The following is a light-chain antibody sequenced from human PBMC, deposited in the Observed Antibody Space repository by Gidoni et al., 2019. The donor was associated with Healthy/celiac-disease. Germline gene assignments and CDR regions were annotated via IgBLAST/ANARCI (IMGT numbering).Light chain of an antibody. J-gene: IGLJ1*01. V-gene: IGLV3-1*01. CDR1: KLGDKY. CDR2: QDS. Sequence: SYELTQQPSASVSPGQTASITCSGDKLGDKYACWYQQKPGQSPVLVIYQDSKRPSGIPGRFSGSNSGNTATLTISGTQAMDEADYYCQAWDSSTEVFGTGTKVTVL. CDR3: QAWDSSTEV.